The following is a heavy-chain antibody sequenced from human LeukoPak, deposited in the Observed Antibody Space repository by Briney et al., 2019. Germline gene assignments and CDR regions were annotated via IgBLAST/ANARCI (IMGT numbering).Heavy chain of an antibody. CDR1: GFTVSSNY. Sequence: GGSLRLSCAASGFTVSSNYMSWVRQAPGKGLEWVSVIYNGGSTHYADSVKGRFTFSRDNSKNTPYLQMNSLRAEDTAVYYCARVIVTGYYDAFDIWGQGTMVTVSS. V-gene: IGHV3-53*01. CDR2: IYNGGST. D-gene: IGHD3-9*01. J-gene: IGHJ3*02. CDR3: ARVIVTGYYDAFDI.